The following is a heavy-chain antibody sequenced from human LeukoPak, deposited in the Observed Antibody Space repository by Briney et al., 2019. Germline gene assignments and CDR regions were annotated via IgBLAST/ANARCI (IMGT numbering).Heavy chain of an antibody. Sequence: GGSPRLSCAASGFTFSSYEMNWVRQAPGKGLEWVSYISSSGSTIYYADSVKGRFTISRDNAKNSLYLQMNSLRAEDTAVYYCASVGWGYYYYMDVWGKGTTVTISS. V-gene: IGHV3-48*03. D-gene: IGHD3-16*01. CDR3: ASVGWGYYYYMDV. J-gene: IGHJ6*03. CDR2: ISSSGSTI. CDR1: GFTFSSYE.